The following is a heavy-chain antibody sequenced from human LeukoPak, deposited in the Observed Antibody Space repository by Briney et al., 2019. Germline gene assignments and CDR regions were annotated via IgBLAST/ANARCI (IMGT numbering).Heavy chain of an antibody. Sequence: PGGSLRLSCAASGFTFSSYWMHWVRQAPGKGLVWVSRINTDGSSTSYADSVKGRFTISRDDAKNTLYLQLSSLRADDTAVYYCARWAETNGYYYIDYWGQGTLVTVSS. J-gene: IGHJ4*02. CDR1: GFTFSSYW. D-gene: IGHD3-3*01. V-gene: IGHV3-74*01. CDR2: INTDGSST. CDR3: ARWAETNGYYYIDY.